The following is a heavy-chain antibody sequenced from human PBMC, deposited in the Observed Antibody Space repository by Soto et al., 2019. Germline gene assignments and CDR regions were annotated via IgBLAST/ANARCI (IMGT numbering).Heavy chain of an antibody. CDR1: GGSFCSGSCY. CDR3: ARGGYYEYFQP. V-gene: IGHV4-61*01. J-gene: IGHJ1*01. CDR2: IYHSGSA. Sequence: QVELQESGPGLVRPSEALSLTCTFAGGSFCSGSCYWGWIRQPPGKGLEWIGYIYHSGSAKFNSSIKRRVTISVDAYKNQFTLKLRSVTAADTAVYYCARGGYYEYFQPWGQGTLGTVSS. D-gene: IGHD5-18*01.